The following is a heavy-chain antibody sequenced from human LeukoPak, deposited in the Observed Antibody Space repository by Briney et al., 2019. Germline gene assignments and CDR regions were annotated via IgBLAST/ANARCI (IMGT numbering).Heavy chain of an antibody. V-gene: IGHV4-39*01. Sequence: KASETLSLTCTVSGGSISSSSYYWGWIRQPPGKGLDWVGNIYYSGNTYYNPSLTSRVTMSVDTSKNQFSLKLSSVTAADAAVYYCARLLTAGNTGRWFDSWGQGSLVTVSS. J-gene: IGHJ5*01. CDR2: IYYSGNT. CDR3: ARLLTAGNTGRWFDS. CDR1: GGSISSSSYY. D-gene: IGHD1-7*01.